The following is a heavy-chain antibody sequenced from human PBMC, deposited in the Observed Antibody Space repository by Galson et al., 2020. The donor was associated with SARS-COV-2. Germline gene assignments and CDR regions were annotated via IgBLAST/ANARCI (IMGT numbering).Heavy chain of an antibody. CDR2: ISSSGSTI. D-gene: IGHD3-10*01. J-gene: IGHJ6*02. Sequence: GGSLRLSCAASGFTFSSYEMNWVRQAPGKGPEWVSYISSSGSTIYYADSVKGRFTISRDNAKNSLYLQMNSLRAEDTAVYYCASFYYYGSGSFYYGMDVWGQGTTVTVSS. CDR1: GFTFSSYE. V-gene: IGHV3-48*03. CDR3: ASFYYYGSGSFYYGMDV.